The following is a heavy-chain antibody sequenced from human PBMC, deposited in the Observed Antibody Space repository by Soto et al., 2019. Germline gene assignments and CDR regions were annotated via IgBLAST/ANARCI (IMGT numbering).Heavy chain of an antibody. J-gene: IGHJ6*03. CDR2: IYYSGST. CDR3: ARLSRPTAYYYYYMDV. D-gene: IGHD2-21*02. V-gene: IGHV4-59*08. Sequence: SETLSLTCTVSGDSVNGYYWSWIRQPPGRGLECIGYIYYSGSTNYSPSLKSRVTMSVDTSKNQFSLKLSSVTAADTAVYYCARLSRPTAYYYYYMDVWGKGATVTVSS. CDR1: GDSVNGYY.